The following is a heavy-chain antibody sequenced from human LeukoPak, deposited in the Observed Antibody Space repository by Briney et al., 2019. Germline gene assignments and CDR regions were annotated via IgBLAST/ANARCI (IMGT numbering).Heavy chain of an antibody. CDR3: ARVWGEYSSSKGHGDWFDP. J-gene: IGHJ5*02. V-gene: IGHV4-38-2*02. Sequence: SETLSLTCTVSGYSISSGYYWGWIRQPPGKGLEWIGSIYHSGSTYYNPSLKSRVTISVDTSKNQFSLKLSSVTAADTAVYYCARVWGEYSSSKGHGDWFDPWGQGTLVTVSS. CDR1: GYSISSGYY. CDR2: IYHSGST. D-gene: IGHD6-6*01.